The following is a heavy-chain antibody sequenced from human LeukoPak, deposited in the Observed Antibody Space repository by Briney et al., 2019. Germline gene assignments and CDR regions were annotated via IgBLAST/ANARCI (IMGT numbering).Heavy chain of an antibody. CDR3: ASPKAPYYYDSSGYFPGAFDI. V-gene: IGHV1-69*13. CDR2: IIPIFGTA. D-gene: IGHD3-22*01. J-gene: IGHJ3*02. Sequence: SVKVSCKASGYTFTSYGISWVRQAPGQGLEWMGGIIPIFGTANYAQKFQGRVTITADESTSTAYMELSSLRSEDTAVYYCASPKAPYYYDSSGYFPGAFDIWGQGTMVTVSS. CDR1: GYTFTSYG.